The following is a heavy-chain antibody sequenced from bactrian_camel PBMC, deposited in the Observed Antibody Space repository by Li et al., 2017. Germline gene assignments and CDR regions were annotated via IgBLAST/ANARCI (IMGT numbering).Heavy chain of an antibody. D-gene: IGHD1*01. J-gene: IGHJ4*01. CDR3: ARGRFSTCPANLGYMPAYDL. CDR1: ESMDGNWC. V-gene: IGHV3S55*01. Sequence: LVESGGGSVQAGGSLRLSYTASESMDGNWCMGWFRQAAWQERERVAHIGSDGVPNYAEFVKGRFTISRGNAKNTLYLEMNSLKPEDTAMYICARGRFSTCPANLGYMPAYDLRGQGTQVTVS. CDR2: IGSDGVP.